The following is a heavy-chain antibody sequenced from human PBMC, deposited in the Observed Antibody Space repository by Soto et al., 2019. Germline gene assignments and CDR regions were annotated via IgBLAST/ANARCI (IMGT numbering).Heavy chain of an antibody. Sequence: ASVKVSCKASGYTFTIYAMHWVRPAPGQRLEWMGWINAGNGNTKYSQKFQGRVTITRDTSASTAYMELSSLRSEDTAVYYCARVRGYSYVTGWFDPWDQGTLVTVSS. CDR1: GYTFTIYA. J-gene: IGHJ5*02. CDR3: ARVRGYSYVTGWFDP. D-gene: IGHD5-18*01. V-gene: IGHV1-3*01. CDR2: INAGNGNT.